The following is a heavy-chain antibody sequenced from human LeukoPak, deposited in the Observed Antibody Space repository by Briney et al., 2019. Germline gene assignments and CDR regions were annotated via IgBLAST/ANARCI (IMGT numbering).Heavy chain of an antibody. Sequence: GGSLRLSCAASGFTFSSYAMSWVRQAPGKGLEWVSAISGSGGSTYYADSVKGRFTISRDNSKNTLYLQMNSLRAEDTAVYYCAKDLHLYSSGYSNFDYWGQGTLVTVSS. CDR2: ISGSGGST. J-gene: IGHJ4*02. CDR3: AKDLHLYSSGYSNFDY. CDR1: GFTFSSYA. V-gene: IGHV3-23*01. D-gene: IGHD3-22*01.